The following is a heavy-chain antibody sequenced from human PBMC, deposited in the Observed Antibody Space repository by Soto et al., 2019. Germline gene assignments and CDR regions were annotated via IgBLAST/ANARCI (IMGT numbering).Heavy chain of an antibody. D-gene: IGHD3-3*01. Sequence: PGVSLRLSCAASGFTFSSYAMTWVRQAPGKGLEWVSGVSGTGGSAYYADSVKGRFTISRDKSTNTLYLHMNSLRAEDTAVYYCARGSAYSYDDLEYWGQGTMVTVYS. J-gene: IGHJ4*02. V-gene: IGHV3-23*01. CDR2: VSGTGGSA. CDR1: GFTFSSYA. CDR3: ARGSAYSYDDLEY.